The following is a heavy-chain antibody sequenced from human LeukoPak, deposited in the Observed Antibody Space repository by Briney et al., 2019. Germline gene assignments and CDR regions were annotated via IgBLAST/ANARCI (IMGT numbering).Heavy chain of an antibody. CDR3: ASTESSGWTYFDY. J-gene: IGHJ4*02. V-gene: IGHV3-21*01. CDR2: ISSSSSYI. Sequence: PGGSLRLSCAASGFTFSSYSMNWVRQAPGKGLEWVSSISSSSSYIYYADSVKGRFTISRDNAKNSLYLQMNSLRAEDTAVYYCASTESSGWTYFDYWGQGTLVTVSS. CDR1: GFTFSSYS. D-gene: IGHD6-19*01.